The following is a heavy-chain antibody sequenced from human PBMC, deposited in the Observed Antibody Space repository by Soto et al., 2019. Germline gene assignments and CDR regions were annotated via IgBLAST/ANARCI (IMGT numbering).Heavy chain of an antibody. J-gene: IGHJ4*02. V-gene: IGHV3-48*01. CDR2: ISSSSSTI. CDR3: ARGPPRFTVTTIFDY. CDR1: GFTFSSYS. Sequence: PEGSLRLSCAASGFTFSSYSMNCVRQAPGKGLEWVSYISSSSSTIYYADSVKGRFTISRDNAKNSLYLQMNSLRAEDTAVYYCARGPPRFTVTTIFDYWGQGTLVTVSS. D-gene: IGHD4-4*01.